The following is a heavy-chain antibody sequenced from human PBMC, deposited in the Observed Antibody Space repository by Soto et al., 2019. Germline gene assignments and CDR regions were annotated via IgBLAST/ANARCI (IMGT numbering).Heavy chain of an antibody. J-gene: IGHJ3*01. Sequence: SETLSLTCSVSGYSVSSSDYYWAWILQPPGKGLEWIGSMLYSGLTYYNPSLKSRVTLSVDTSKNQFSVRLNSVTASDTAVYYCAPLSVSLSGPYGSHVWGQGTMVTVSS. D-gene: IGHD6-19*01. V-gene: IGHV4-39*01. CDR2: MLYSGLT. CDR1: GYSVSSSDYY. CDR3: APLSVSLSGPYGSHV.